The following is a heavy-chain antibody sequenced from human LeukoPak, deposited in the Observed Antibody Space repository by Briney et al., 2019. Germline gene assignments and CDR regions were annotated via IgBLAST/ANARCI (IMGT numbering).Heavy chain of an antibody. J-gene: IGHJ4*02. V-gene: IGHV3-30*02. CDR2: IRYDGSNK. CDR1: GFTFSSYG. D-gene: IGHD4-17*01. Sequence: GGSLRLSCAAAGFTFSSYGMGWVRQAGGKGLEWVAFIRYDGSNKYYADSVKGRFTISRDNSKNTLYLQMNSLRAEDTAVYYCAKDRRGFVGTVTTIDYWGQGTLVTVSS. CDR3: AKDRRGFVGTVTTIDY.